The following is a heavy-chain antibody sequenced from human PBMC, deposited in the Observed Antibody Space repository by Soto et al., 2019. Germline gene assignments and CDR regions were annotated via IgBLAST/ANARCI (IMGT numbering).Heavy chain of an antibody. CDR2: IIPTFGTA. D-gene: IGHD3-3*01. J-gene: IGHJ6*02. Sequence: GASVKVSCKASGGTFSSYAISWVRQAPGQGLEWMGGIIPTFGTANYAQKFQGRVTITADKSTSTAYMELSSLRSEDTAVYYCARERDFWSGYYYGMDVWGQGTTVTVSS. CDR3: ARERDFWSGYYYGMDV. V-gene: IGHV1-69*06. CDR1: GGTFSSYA.